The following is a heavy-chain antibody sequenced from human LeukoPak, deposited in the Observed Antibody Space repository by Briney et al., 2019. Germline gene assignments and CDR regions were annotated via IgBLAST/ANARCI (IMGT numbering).Heavy chain of an antibody. J-gene: IGHJ1*01. CDR1: GFTFSSYA. V-gene: IGHV3-23*01. Sequence: GGSLRLSCATSGFTFSSYAMSWVRQAPGKGLEWVSAISGSGGSTYYADSVKGRFTISRDNSKNTLYLQINSLRAADTAVYYCAKFRPYNWDGFVQHWGQGTLVTVSS. D-gene: IGHD1-1*01. CDR3: AKFRPYNWDGFVQH. CDR2: ISGSGGST.